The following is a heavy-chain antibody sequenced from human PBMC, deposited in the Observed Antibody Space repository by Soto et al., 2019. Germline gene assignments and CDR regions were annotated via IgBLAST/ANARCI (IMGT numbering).Heavy chain of an antibody. V-gene: IGHV4-59*01. D-gene: IGHD1-26*01. CDR2: IYYSGST. CDR1: GGSISSYY. Sequence: QVQLQESGPGLVKPSETLSLTCTVSGGSISSYYWSWIRQPPGKGLEWIGYIYYSGSTNYNPSLKSRVTISVDTSKNQFSLKLSSVTAADTAVYYCARGGDLLYFDYWGQGTLVTVSS. CDR3: ARGGDLLYFDY. J-gene: IGHJ4*02.